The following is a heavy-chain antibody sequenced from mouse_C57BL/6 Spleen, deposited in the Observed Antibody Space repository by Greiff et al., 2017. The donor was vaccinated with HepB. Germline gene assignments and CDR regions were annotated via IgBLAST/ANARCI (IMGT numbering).Heavy chain of an antibody. CDR1: GYTFTDYY. Sequence: VQLQQSGPELVKPGASVKISCKASGYTFTDYYMNWVKQSHGKSLEWIGDINPNNGGTSYNQKFKGKATLTVDKSSSTAYMELRSLTSEDSAVYYCARDWRGDYAMDYWGQGTSVTVSS. V-gene: IGHV1-26*01. J-gene: IGHJ4*01. CDR3: ARDWRGDYAMDY. CDR2: INPNNGGT.